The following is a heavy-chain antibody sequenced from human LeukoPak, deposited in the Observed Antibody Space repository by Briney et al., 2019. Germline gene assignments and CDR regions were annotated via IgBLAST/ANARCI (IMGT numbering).Heavy chain of an antibody. Sequence: PGGSLRLSCAASGFTFSSYAMSWVRQAPGKGLEWVSAISGSGGSTYYADSVKGRFTISRDNSKNTLYLQMNSLRAEDTAVYYCAKGAYCSSTSCSHQIYYYYYGMDVWGQGTTVTVSS. D-gene: IGHD2-2*01. CDR2: ISGSGGST. CDR1: GFTFSSYA. V-gene: IGHV3-23*01. J-gene: IGHJ6*02. CDR3: AKGAYCSSTSCSHQIYYYYYGMDV.